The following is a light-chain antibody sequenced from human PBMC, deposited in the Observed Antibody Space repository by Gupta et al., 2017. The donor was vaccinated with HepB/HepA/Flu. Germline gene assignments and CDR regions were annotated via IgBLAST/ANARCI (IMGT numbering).Light chain of an antibody. Sequence: GQAPKLLIYAAFTLQSGVPSRFSGSASGTEFTLTISSLQPEDFATYYCQQSEAYPVTFGQGTRLDLK. V-gene: IGKV1-9*01. J-gene: IGKJ5*01. CDR3: QQSEAYPVT. CDR2: AAF.